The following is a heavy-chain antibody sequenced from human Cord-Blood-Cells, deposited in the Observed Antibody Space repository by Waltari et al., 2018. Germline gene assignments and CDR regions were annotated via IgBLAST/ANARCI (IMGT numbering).Heavy chain of an antibody. J-gene: IGHJ4*02. V-gene: IGHV3-30*02. Sequence: QVPLVESGGGVVQPGGSLSLSCPGSGFPFISYGMPWFRQAPGKGLEWVAFIRYDGSNKYYADSVKGRFTISRDNSKNTLYLQMNSLRAEDTAVYYCAKRATETGAALDYWGQGTLVTVSS. CDR3: AKRATETGAALDY. CDR2: IRYDGSNK. D-gene: IGHD7-27*01. CDR1: GFPFISYG.